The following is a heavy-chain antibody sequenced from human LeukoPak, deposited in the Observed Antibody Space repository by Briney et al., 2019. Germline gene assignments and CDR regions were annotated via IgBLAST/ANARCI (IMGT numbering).Heavy chain of an antibody. D-gene: IGHD3-22*01. CDR2: ISAYNGNT. Sequence: ASVKVPCKASGYTFTSYGISWERQAPGQGLEWMGWISAYNGNTNYAQKLQGRVTMTTDTSTSTAYMELRSLRSDDTAVYYCARDRSRDSSGYYFDWFDPWGQGTLVTVSS. V-gene: IGHV1-18*01. J-gene: IGHJ5*02. CDR3: ARDRSRDSSGYYFDWFDP. CDR1: GYTFTSYG.